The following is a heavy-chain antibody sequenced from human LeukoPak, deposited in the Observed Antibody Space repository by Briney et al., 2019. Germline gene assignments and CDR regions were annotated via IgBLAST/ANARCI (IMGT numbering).Heavy chain of an antibody. CDR3: ARELVGATNYFDY. CDR2: INPNSGGT. V-gene: IGHV1-2*02. D-gene: IGHD1-26*01. Sequence: ASVKVSCKDSGYTFTGYYMHWVRQAPGQGLEWMGWINPNSGGTNYAQKFQGRVTMTRDTSISTAYMELSRLRSDDTAVYYCARELVGATNYFDYWGQGTLVTVSS. J-gene: IGHJ4*02. CDR1: GYTFTGYY.